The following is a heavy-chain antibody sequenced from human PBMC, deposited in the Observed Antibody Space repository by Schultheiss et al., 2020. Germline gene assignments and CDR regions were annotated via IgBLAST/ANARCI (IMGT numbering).Heavy chain of an antibody. D-gene: IGHD2-2*02. CDR3: AKYGMHCSSTNCYNYYYGMDV. CDR2: ISSGSFST. J-gene: IGHJ6*02. V-gene: IGHV3-23*01. Sequence: GGSLRLSCAASGFTVSSNYMSWVRQAPGKGPEWVSGISSGSFSTYYAGSVKGRFTISRDNSNNTLYLQMNSLRAEDTAVYYCAKYGMHCSSTNCYNYYYGMDVWGQGTTVTVSS. CDR1: GFTVSSNY.